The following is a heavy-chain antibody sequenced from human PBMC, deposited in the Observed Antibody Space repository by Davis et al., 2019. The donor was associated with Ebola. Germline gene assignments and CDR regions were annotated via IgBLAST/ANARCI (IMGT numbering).Heavy chain of an antibody. CDR3: ARAGFDEVLDY. V-gene: IGHV3-30*04. J-gene: IGHJ4*02. Sequence: PGGSLRLSCAASGFIFRNYAMHWVRQAQAKGLEWWPFLSYSERERFYADSVKGRFTISRDNSENTLYLQMNSLTADDTSVYYCARAGFDEVLDYWGQGTPVTVSS. D-gene: IGHD3-3*01. CDR1: GFIFRNYA. CDR2: LSYSERER.